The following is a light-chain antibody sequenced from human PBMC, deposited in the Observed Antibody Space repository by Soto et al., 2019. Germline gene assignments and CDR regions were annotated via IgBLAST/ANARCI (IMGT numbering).Light chain of an antibody. CDR1: QTISSY. V-gene: IGKV1-39*01. CDR3: QQSYSFTWT. Sequence: DIQMTHSPSSLSASVGDRVTITCRTSQTISSYLNWYQQKPGKAPKLLIYAASSLQSGVPSRFSGSGSGTDFTLTISSLQPEDFATYYCQQSYSFTWTFGQGTKVDIK. J-gene: IGKJ1*01. CDR2: AAS.